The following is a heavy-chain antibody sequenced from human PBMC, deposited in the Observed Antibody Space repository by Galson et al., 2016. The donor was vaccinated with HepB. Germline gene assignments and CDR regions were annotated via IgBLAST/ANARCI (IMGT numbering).Heavy chain of an antibody. CDR1: GGSINGYY. D-gene: IGHD2-8*01. Sequence: SETLSLTCTVSGGSINGYYWSWIRQPPGKGLEWIGYISYTGSTHYNPSLMSRVTISVDASKNQFSLRLRTVTAADAAIYYCARAPFYGTNSRGAFDSWGQGTVVNVSS. V-gene: IGHV4-59*01. J-gene: IGHJ3*01. CDR2: ISYTGST. CDR3: ARAPFYGTNSRGAFDS.